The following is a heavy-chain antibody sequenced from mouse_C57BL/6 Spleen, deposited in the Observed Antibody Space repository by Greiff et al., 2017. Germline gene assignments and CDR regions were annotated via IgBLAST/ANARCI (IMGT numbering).Heavy chain of an antibody. CDR2: IDPSDSYT. V-gene: IGHV1-50*01. CDR3: ARMELGRYFDV. D-gene: IGHD4-1*01. J-gene: IGHJ1*03. Sequence: QFHVKQPGAELVKPGASVKLSCKASGYTFTSYWMQWVKQRPGQGLEWIGEIDPSDSYTNYNQKFKGKATLTVDTSSSTAYMQLSSLTSEDSAVYYCARMELGRYFDVWGTGTTVTVSS. CDR1: GYTFTSYW.